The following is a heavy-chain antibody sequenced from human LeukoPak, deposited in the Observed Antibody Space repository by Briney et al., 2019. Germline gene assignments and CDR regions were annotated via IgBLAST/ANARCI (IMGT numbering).Heavy chain of an antibody. CDR3: ATDIWGSYRYVDN. V-gene: IGHV3-23*01. Sequence: PGGSLRLSCAASGFTFNNYAMSWVRQAPGKGLEWVSAISGSDAGTYYADSVKGRFTISRDTSKNTLYLQMNSLRAEDTAVYYCATDIWGSYRYVDNWGRGTLVTVSS. J-gene: IGHJ4*02. CDR1: GFTFNNYA. D-gene: IGHD3-16*02. CDR2: ISGSDAGT.